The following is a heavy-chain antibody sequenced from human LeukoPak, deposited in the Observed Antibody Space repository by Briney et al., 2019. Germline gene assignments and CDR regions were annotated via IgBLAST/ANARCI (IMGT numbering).Heavy chain of an antibody. Sequence: GGSLRLSCSASGFSFSTYAMHWVRQAPGKGLEFISTIDSDDYTTYYADSVRGRFTISRDNFKNTLYLQVTSLRTEDTAVYYCVKPQGYYYDTTAFQVHGFDIWGRGTKVTVSS. D-gene: IGHD3-22*01. CDR2: IDSDDYTT. CDR3: VKPQGYYYDTTAFQVHGFDI. V-gene: IGHV3-64D*06. CDR1: GFSFSTYA. J-gene: IGHJ3*02.